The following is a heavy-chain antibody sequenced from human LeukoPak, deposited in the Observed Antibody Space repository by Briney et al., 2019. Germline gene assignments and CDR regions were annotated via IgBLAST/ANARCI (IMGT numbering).Heavy chain of an antibody. CDR2: IYPGDSDT. V-gene: IGHV5-51*01. CDR1: GYSFTSYW. Sequence: GESLKTSCKGSGYSFTSYWIGWVRQMPGKGLEWMGIIYPGDSDTRYSPSFQGQVTISADKSISTAYLQWSSLKASDTAMYYCARRAGNSGYFSDAFDIWAQGTMVTVSS. D-gene: IGHD3-22*01. CDR3: ARRAGNSGYFSDAFDI. J-gene: IGHJ3*02.